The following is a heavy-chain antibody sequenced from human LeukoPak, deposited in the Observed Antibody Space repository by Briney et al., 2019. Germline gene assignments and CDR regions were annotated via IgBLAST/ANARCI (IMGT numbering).Heavy chain of an antibody. D-gene: IGHD6-19*01. CDR3: ASDKSGWYFDY. CDR1: GGSIRSYY. J-gene: IGHJ4*02. CDR2: IHHTGST. V-gene: IGHV4-59*08. Sequence: SETLSLTCTVSGGSIRSYYWSWIRQPPGKELEWIGYIHHTGSTNQNPSLKSRVSISVDTSKNQFSLRLSSVTAADTAVYYCASDKSGWYFDYWGQGTLVTVSS.